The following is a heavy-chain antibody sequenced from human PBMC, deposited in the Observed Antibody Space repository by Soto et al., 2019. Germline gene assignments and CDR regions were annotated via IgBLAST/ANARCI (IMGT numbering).Heavy chain of an antibody. D-gene: IGHD3-22*01. CDR1: GGSISSYY. V-gene: IGHV4-4*07. J-gene: IGHJ5*02. CDR2: IYTSGST. CDR3: ARDQEDYYDSSGYHWFDP. Sequence: SETLSLTCTVSGGSISSYYWSWIRQPAGKGLEWIGRIYTSGSTNYNPSLKSRVTMSVDTSKNQFSLQLSSVTAADTAVYYCARDQEDYYDSSGYHWFDPWGQGTLVTVAS.